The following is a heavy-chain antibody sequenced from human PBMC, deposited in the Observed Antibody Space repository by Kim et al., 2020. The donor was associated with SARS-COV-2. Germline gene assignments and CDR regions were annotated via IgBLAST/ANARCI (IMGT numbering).Heavy chain of an antibody. CDR1: GGSISSSSYY. Sequence: SETMSLTCTVSGGSISSSSYYWGWIRQPPGKGLEWIGSIYYSGSTYYNPSLKRRVTISVDTSKNQFSLKLSSVTAADTAVYYCARDRGIVGYNWFDPWGQGTLVTVSS. CDR3: ARDRGIVGYNWFDP. V-gene: IGHV4-39*07. CDR2: IYYSGST. D-gene: IGHD3-22*01. J-gene: IGHJ5*02.